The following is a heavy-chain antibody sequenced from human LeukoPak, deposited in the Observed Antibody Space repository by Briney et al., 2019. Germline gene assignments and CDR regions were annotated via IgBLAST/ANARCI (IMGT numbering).Heavy chain of an antibody. V-gene: IGHV1-69*04. CDR2: IIPILGIA. D-gene: IGHD6-25*01. Sequence: GASVKVSCKASGGTFSSYAISWVRQAPGQGLEWMGRIIPILGIANYAQKFQGRVTITADKSTSTAYMELSNLRSEDTAVYYCARDQEGGHDYWGQGTLVTVSS. J-gene: IGHJ4*02. CDR1: GGTFSSYA. CDR3: ARDQEGGHDY.